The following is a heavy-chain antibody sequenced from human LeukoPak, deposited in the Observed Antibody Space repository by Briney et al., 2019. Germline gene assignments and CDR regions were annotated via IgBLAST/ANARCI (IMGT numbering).Heavy chain of an antibody. CDR3: ARVRYRLAETYIDY. J-gene: IGHJ4*02. Sequence: ASVKVSCKASGYTFTGYYMHWVRQATGQGLEWMGWINPNSGDTNYAQKFQGRVTMTRDTSISTAYMELSRLRSDDTAVYYCARVRYRLAETYIDYWGQGTLVTVSS. V-gene: IGHV1-2*02. CDR2: INPNSGDT. D-gene: IGHD3-16*01. CDR1: GYTFTGYY.